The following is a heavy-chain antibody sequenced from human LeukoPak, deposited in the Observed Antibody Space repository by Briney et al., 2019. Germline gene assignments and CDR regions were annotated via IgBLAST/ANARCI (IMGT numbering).Heavy chain of an antibody. CDR1: GYTFTNYY. J-gene: IGHJ4*02. D-gene: IGHD5-18*01. Sequence: ASVKVSCKASGYTFTNYYLHWVRQAPGQGLEWMGWINPHSGGTNYAQKFQGKVTMTRNTSISTAYMELTRLTSDDTALYFCARGAGGYSYGFDHWGLGALVTVSS. CDR2: INPHSGGT. CDR3: ARGAGGYSYGFDH. V-gene: IGHV1-2*02.